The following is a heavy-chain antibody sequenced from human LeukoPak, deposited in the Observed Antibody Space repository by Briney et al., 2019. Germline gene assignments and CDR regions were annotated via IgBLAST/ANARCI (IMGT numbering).Heavy chain of an antibody. Sequence: GGSLRLPCAASGFTFSSYSMNWVRQAPGKGLEGVSSISSSSSYIYYADSVKGRFTISRDNAKNSLYLQMNSLRAEDTAVYYRARVKGYSSSSVGYYFDYWGQGTLVTVSS. CDR2: ISSSSSYI. D-gene: IGHD6-6*01. J-gene: IGHJ4*02. CDR3: ARVKGYSSSSVGYYFDY. V-gene: IGHV3-21*01. CDR1: GFTFSSYS.